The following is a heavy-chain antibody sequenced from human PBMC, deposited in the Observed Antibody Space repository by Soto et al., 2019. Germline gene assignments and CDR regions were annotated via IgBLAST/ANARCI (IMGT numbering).Heavy chain of an antibody. J-gene: IGHJ5*02. CDR1: GGFFSGYY. CDR3: GRSSSARPSIVYWFDP. V-gene: IGHV4-34*01. CDR2: INHSGST. D-gene: IGHD6-25*01. Sequence: SETLSLTCAVYGGFFSGYYWSWIRQPPGKGLERVGEINHSGSTNYNPSLKRPVTISVDTSKNTFLLKLSSVTAADTAVYCCGRSSSARPSIVYWFDPWGQGTLVTVSS.